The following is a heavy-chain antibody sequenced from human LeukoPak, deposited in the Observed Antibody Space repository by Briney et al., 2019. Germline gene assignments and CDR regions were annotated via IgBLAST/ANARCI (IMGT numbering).Heavy chain of an antibody. Sequence: SETLSLTCAVYGESFSGYYWSWIRQPPGKGLEWIGEINHSESTNYNPSLKSRVTISVDTSKNQFSLKLSSVTAADTAVYYCARGIWFGELSSDEDFDYWGQGTLVTVSS. CDR3: ARGIWFGELSSDEDFDY. V-gene: IGHV4-34*01. J-gene: IGHJ4*02. CDR1: GESFSGYY. D-gene: IGHD3-10*01. CDR2: INHSEST.